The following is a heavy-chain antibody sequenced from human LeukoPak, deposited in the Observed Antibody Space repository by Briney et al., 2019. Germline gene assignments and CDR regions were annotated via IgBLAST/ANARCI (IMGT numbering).Heavy chain of an antibody. CDR3: ARTRSYYMDV. D-gene: IGHD6-19*01. V-gene: IGHV4-39*07. J-gene: IGHJ6*03. CDR2: IYYSGTT. CDR1: GDSVSSSRYY. Sequence: SETLSLTCIVSGDSVSSSRYYWGWIRQPPGRGLEWIGSIYYSGTTFYNPSLKSRVTISVDTSKNQFSLTLSSVTAADTAVYYCARTRSYYMDVWAKGTTVTVSS.